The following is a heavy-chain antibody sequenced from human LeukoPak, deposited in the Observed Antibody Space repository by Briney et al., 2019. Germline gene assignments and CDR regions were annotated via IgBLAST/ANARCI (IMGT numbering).Heavy chain of an antibody. J-gene: IGHJ4*02. Sequence: PSGTLSLTCAVYGGSFSGYYWSWIRQPPGKGLEWIGEINHSGSTNYNPSLKSRVTISVDTSKNQFSLKLSSVTAADTAVYYCARTLRYFDWFPRGPFFDYWGQGTLVTVSS. D-gene: IGHD3-9*01. CDR3: ARTLRYFDWFPRGPFFDY. V-gene: IGHV4-34*01. CDR2: INHSGST. CDR1: GGSFSGYY.